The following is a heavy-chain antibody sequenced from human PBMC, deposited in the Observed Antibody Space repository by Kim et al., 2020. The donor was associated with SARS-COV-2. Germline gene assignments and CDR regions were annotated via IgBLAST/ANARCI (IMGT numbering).Heavy chain of an antibody. CDR1: GFTFNTYA. V-gene: IGHV3-23*01. J-gene: IGHJ4*02. CDR3: AKGRSDKIAAAVNY. D-gene: IGHD6-13*01. CDR2: ISGSGAGT. Sequence: GGSLRLSCAASGFTFNTYAMSWVRQAPGRGLEWVSSISGSGAGTYYADSVKGRLTISRDNSANTLYLQMNSLRAEDTAIYYCAKGRSDKIAAAVNYWGQG.